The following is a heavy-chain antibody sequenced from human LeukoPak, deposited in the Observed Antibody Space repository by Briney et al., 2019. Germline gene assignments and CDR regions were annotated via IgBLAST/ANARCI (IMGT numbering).Heavy chain of an antibody. CDR1: GFTFSSYA. J-gene: IGHJ4*02. CDR3: AKLSSSWPEYYFDY. V-gene: IGHV3-23*01. D-gene: IGHD6-13*01. CDR2: ISGSGGST. Sequence: GGSLRLSCAASGFTFSSYAMSWVRQAPGKGLEWVSAISGSGGSTYYADSVKGRFTISRDNSKNTLYLQMNSLRAGDTAVYYCAKLSSSWPEYYFDYWGQGTLVTVSS.